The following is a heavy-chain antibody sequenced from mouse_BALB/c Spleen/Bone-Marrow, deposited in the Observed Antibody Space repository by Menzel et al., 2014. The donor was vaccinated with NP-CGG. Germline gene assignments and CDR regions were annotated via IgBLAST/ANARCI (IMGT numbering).Heavy chain of an antibody. D-gene: IGHD2-14*01. CDR3: ASYRYGWYFDV. CDR2: IDPANGNT. CDR1: GFNIKDTY. V-gene: IGHV14-3*02. Sequence: EVMLVESGAELVKPGVSVKLSCTASGFNIKDTYMHWVKQRPEQGLEWIGRIDPANGNTKYDPKFQGKATITADTSSNTAYLQLSSLTSEDTAVYYCASYRYGWYFDVWGAGTTVTVSS. J-gene: IGHJ1*01.